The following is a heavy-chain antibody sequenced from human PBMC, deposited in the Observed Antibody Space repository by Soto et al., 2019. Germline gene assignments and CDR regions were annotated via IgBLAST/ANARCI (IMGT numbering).Heavy chain of an antibody. J-gene: IGHJ3*01. CDR1: GGSISSSHW. V-gene: IGHV4-4*02. D-gene: IGHD6-19*01. CDR3: ARDSASSGVFT. CDR2: ISRSGTT. Sequence: QVQLQESGPGLVKPSGTLSLTCAVTGGSISSSHWWTWVRQPPGEGLEWVVEISRSGTTNYKPYLKSRVSISVDKSRNEFSLNLGSVTAAVTAMYYGARDSASSGVFTWGQGTMVTVSS.